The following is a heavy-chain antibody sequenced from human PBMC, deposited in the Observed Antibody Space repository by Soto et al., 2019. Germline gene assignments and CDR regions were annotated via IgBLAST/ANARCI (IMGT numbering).Heavy chain of an antibody. V-gene: IGHV2-5*02. CDR1: GFSLTTSGVG. Sequence: QITLNESGPTQVKPRQTLTLTCTFSGFSLTTSGVGVGWIRQSPGKAPEWLALIYWDDDKRYSPSLKSRLSITTDTSKNQVALTMPDLDPADIATYYCAHRVLRTVFGLVTTTAIYFDSWGQGTPVAVSS. J-gene: IGHJ4*02. CDR2: IYWDDDK. CDR3: AHRVLRTVFGLVTTTAIYFDS. D-gene: IGHD3-3*01.